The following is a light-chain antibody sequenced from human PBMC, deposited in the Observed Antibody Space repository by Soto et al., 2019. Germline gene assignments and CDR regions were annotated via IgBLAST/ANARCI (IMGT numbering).Light chain of an antibody. CDR1: HDINTY. J-gene: IGKJ2*01. Sequence: DIQLAQSPSSLSASVGDRVTITCQASHDINTYLHWYQQKLGKAPKLLIYAASSLQSGVPSRFSGSGSGTDFTLTISSLQPEDFATYYCQQSYSTQYTFGQGTKLEIK. CDR3: QQSYSTQYT. CDR2: AAS. V-gene: IGKV1-39*01.